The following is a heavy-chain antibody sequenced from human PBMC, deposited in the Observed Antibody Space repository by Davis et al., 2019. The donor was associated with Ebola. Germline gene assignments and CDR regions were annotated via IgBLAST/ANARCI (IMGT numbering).Heavy chain of an antibody. CDR2: IWYDGSNK. CDR3: AREYYDFWSGYLSGVFDY. J-gene: IGHJ4*02. V-gene: IGHV3-33*08. Sequence: GESLKISCAASGFTFSSYWMSWVRQAPGKGLEWVAVIWYDGSNKYYADSVKGRFTISRDNSKNTLYLQMNSLRDEDTAVYYCAREYYDFWSGYLSGVFDYWGQGTLVTVSS. CDR1: GFTFSSYW. D-gene: IGHD3-3*01.